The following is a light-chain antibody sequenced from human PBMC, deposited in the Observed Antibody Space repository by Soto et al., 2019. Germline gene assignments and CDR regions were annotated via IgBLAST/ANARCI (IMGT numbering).Light chain of an antibody. J-gene: IGLJ2*01. CDR3: QTWGTGLRV. CDR1: SGHSSYA. Sequence: QPVLTQSPSASASLGASVKLTCTLSSGHSSYAIAWHQQQPDKGPRYLMKVNSDGSHNKGDGIPDRFSGSSSGAERFLTISRLQSEDEADYYCQTWGTGLRVFGGGTKVTVL. CDR2: VNSDGSH. V-gene: IGLV4-69*01.